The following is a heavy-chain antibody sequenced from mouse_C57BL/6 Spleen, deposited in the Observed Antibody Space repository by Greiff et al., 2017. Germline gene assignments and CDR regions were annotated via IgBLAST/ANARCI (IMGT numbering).Heavy chain of an antibody. J-gene: IGHJ2*01. CDR3: ARRGNYGSSHFDY. V-gene: IGHV1-64*01. D-gene: IGHD1-1*01. CDR1: GYTFTSYW. CDR2: IHPNSGST. Sequence: QVQLQQPGAELVKPGASVKLSCKASGYTFTSYWMHWVKQRPGQGLEWIGMIHPNSGSTNYNEKFKSKATLTVDKSSSTAYMQLSSLTSEYSAVYYCARRGNYGSSHFDYWGQGTTLTVSS.